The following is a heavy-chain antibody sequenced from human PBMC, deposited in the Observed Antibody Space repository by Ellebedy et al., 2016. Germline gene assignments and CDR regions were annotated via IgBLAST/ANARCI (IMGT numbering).Heavy chain of an antibody. CDR3: AARGGGYAVGWFDP. V-gene: IGHV4-39*07. CDR2: INYSGGT. D-gene: IGHD6-19*01. CDR1: GASITSDNYD. J-gene: IGHJ5*02. Sequence: SETLSLXXTVSGASITSDNYDWGWLRQAPGKSLEWIGSINYSGGTFDNPSLKSRVTISLDTSKNHFSLILTSLTAADTAVYYCAARGGGYAVGWFDPWGQGTLVTVSS.